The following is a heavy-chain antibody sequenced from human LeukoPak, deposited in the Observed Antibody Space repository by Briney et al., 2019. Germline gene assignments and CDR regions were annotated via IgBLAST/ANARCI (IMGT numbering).Heavy chain of an antibody. Sequence: SETLSLTCTVSGGSISSYYWSWIRQPPGKGLEWIGYIYYSGSTNYNPSLKSRVTISVDTSRKQFFLRLSSVSAADTAVYYCARENLPGPISGYLSVDPWGQGTLVTVSS. J-gene: IGHJ5*02. CDR2: IYYSGST. V-gene: IGHV4-59*12. CDR1: GGSISSYY. CDR3: ARENLPGPISGYLSVDP. D-gene: IGHD3-22*01.